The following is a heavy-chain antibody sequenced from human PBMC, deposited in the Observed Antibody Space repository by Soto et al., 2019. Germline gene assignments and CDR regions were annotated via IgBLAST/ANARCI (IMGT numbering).Heavy chain of an antibody. Sequence: SVKVSCKASGYTFTGYYMDWVRQAPGQGLEWMGWINPNSGGTNYAQKFQGWGTMTRETSISTDYMELSRLRSDDTDVYYCSRDRFSWNDARGRNYYYGMDVWGQGTTATVSS. J-gene: IGHJ6*02. V-gene: IGHV1-2*04. CDR1: GYTFTGYY. CDR3: SRDRFSWNDARGRNYYYGMDV. CDR2: INPNSGGT. D-gene: IGHD1-1*01.